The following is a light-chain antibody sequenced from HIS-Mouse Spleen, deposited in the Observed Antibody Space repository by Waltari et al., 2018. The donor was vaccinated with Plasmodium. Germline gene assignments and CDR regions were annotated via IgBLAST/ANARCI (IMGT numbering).Light chain of an antibody. Sequence: QSALTQPASVSGSPGQSITISCTGTNSDVGSYNLVSWDQQHPGKAPKLRIYEGSKRLSWVFNRLAGSKSGNTASLTIAVLHAEDEADYYCCSYAGSSTLVFGGGTKLTVL. J-gene: IGLJ3*02. CDR1: NSDVGSYNL. CDR2: EGS. V-gene: IGLV2-23*03. CDR3: CSYAGSSTLV.